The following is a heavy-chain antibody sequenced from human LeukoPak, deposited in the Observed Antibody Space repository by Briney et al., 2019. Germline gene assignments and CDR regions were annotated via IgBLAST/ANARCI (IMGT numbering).Heavy chain of an antibody. J-gene: IGHJ4*02. CDR2: IYYSGST. V-gene: IGHV4-39*07. CDR1: GGSISSISYY. Sequence: SETLSLTCTVSGGSISSISYYWGWIRQPPGKGLEWIGSIYYSGSTYYNPSLKSRVTISVDTSKNQFSLKLSSVTAADTAVYYCASGRYSVIVEEWGQGTLLTVSS. CDR3: ASGRYSVIVEE. D-gene: IGHD3-22*01.